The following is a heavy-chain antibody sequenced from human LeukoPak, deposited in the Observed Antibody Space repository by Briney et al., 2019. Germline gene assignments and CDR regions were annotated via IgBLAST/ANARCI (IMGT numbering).Heavy chain of an antibody. CDR1: GYTFTGYY. D-gene: IGHD2-15*01. CDR2: INPNSGGT. CDR3: ARDTSDCSGGSCYGQFDY. J-gene: IGHJ4*02. Sequence: ASVKVSCKASGYTFTGYYMHWVRRAPGQGLEWMGWINPNSGGTNYAQKFQGRVTMTRDTSISTAYMELSRLRSDDTAVYYCARDTSDCSGGSCYGQFDYWGQGTLVTVSS. V-gene: IGHV1-2*02.